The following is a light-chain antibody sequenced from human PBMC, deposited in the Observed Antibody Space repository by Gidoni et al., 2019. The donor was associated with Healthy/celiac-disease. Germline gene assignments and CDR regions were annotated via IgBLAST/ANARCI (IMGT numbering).Light chain of an antibody. CDR3: QQSYSTPPT. CDR1: QSISSY. Sequence: DIQMTQSPSSLSASVGDRVTITCRASQSISSYFNWYQQKPGKAPKLLIYAASSLQSGVPSRFSGSGSGTDFTLTISSLQPEEFATYYCQQSYSTPPTFGGGTKVEIK. J-gene: IGKJ4*01. CDR2: AAS. V-gene: IGKV1-39*01.